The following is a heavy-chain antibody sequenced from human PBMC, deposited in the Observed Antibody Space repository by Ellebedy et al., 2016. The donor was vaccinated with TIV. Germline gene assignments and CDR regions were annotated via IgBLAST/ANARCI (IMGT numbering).Heavy chain of an antibody. V-gene: IGHV3-74*01. CDR2: ISRDGKAT. CDR3: VREASIGGTVFFDY. Sequence: GESLKISCAASGFTFSSYSMNWVRQAPGKGLVWVSRISRDGKATDYGDSVRGRFTISRDDAKNTVYLHMNSLRDEDTAVYYCVREASIGGTVFFDYWGQGALVTVSS. J-gene: IGHJ4*02. D-gene: IGHD1-7*01. CDR1: GFTFSSYS.